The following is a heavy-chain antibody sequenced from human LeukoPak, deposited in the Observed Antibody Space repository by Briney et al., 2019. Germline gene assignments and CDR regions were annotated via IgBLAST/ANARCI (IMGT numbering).Heavy chain of an antibody. J-gene: IGHJ3*02. CDR2: IYPGDSDT. V-gene: IGHV5-51*01. D-gene: IGHD1-1*01. Sequence: GESLKISCKGSGYSFTSYWIGWVRQMPGKGLEWVGIIYPGDSDTRYSPSFQGQVTISADKSISTAYLQWSSLKASDTAMYYCARPRYNWNDGPLDAFDIWGQGTMVTVSS. CDR1: GYSFTSYW. CDR3: ARPRYNWNDGPLDAFDI.